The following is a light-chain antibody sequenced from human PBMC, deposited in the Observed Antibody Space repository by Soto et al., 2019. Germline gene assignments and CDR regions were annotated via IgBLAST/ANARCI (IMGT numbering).Light chain of an antibody. CDR2: EVS. V-gene: IGLV2-8*01. J-gene: IGLJ2*01. Sequence: QSALTQPPSASGSPGQSVTISCTGTSSDVGGYNYVSWYQQHPGKAPKLMIYEVSKRPSGVPDRFSGSKSGNTASLTVSWIQAEDEADYYCSSYAGSKISVVFGGGTKLTVL. CDR3: SSYAGSKISVV. CDR1: SSDVGGYNY.